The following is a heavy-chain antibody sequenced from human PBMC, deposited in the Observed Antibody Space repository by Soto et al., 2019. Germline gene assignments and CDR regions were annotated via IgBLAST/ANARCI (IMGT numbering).Heavy chain of an antibody. CDR1: GGTFSSYA. CDR2: IIPIFGTA. D-gene: IGHD2-15*01. Sequence: QVQLVQSGAEVKKPGSSVKVSCKASGGTFSSYAISWVRQAPGQGLEWMGGIIPIFGTANYAQKFQGRVTITADESTSTAYMELSSLRSEDTAVYYCARDHNHCSGGSCYPGDFDYWGQGTLVTVSS. V-gene: IGHV1-69*01. J-gene: IGHJ4*02. CDR3: ARDHNHCSGGSCYPGDFDY.